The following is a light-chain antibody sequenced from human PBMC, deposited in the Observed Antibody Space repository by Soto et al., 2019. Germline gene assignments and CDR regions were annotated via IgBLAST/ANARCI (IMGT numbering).Light chain of an antibody. V-gene: IGKV3-20*01. CDR3: LQYGASPCT. CDR2: GAS. Sequence: VVLTQSPATLSLSPGEPATLSCRASRDVYINALAWYQQKPGRTPTLLIYGASTRASGIPDRFSATGSGTASFLTISILAPEDVAVYYWLQYGASPCTFGPGTRVEI. CDR1: RDVYINA. J-gene: IGKJ3*01.